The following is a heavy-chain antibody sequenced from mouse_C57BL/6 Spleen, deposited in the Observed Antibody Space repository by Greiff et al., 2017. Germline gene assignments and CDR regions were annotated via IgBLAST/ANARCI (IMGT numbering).Heavy chain of an antibody. J-gene: IGHJ3*01. V-gene: IGHV1-18*01. Sequence: SGPELVKPGASVKIPCKASGYTFTDYNMDWVKQSHGKSLEWIGDINPNNGGTIYNQKFKGKATLTVDKSSSTAYMELRSLTSEDTAVYYCARRGPYYYGTSFAYWGQGTLVTVSA. CDR1: GYTFTDYN. CDR2: INPNNGGT. D-gene: IGHD1-1*01. CDR3: ARRGPYYYGTSFAY.